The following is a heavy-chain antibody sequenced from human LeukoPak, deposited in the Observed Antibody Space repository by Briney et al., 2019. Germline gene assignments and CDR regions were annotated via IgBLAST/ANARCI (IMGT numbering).Heavy chain of an antibody. J-gene: IGHJ4*02. CDR2: ISYDGSNK. D-gene: IGHD1-1*01. CDR3: ARELYNWNVPNFDY. CDR1: GFTFSSYG. V-gene: IGHV3-30*03. Sequence: GGSLRLSCAASGFTFSSYGMHWVRQAPVKGLEWVAVISYDGSNKYYADSVKGRFTISRDNSKNTLYLQMNSLRAEDTAVYYCARELYNWNVPNFDYWGQGTLVAVSS.